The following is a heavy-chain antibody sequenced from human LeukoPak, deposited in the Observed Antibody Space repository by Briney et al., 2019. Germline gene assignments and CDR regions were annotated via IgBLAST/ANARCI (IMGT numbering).Heavy chain of an antibody. CDR3: ARGSSSWFFDC. Sequence: SETLSLTCTVSGASVSPYYWSWIRQPPGKGLEWIGYVFYTGSTTYNPSLKSRLTISVDTSKSQFSLKLNSVTAADTALYFCARGSSSWFFDCRGQGTLVTVSS. CDR1: GASVSPYY. V-gene: IGHV4-59*02. J-gene: IGHJ4*02. CDR2: VFYTGST. D-gene: IGHD6-13*01.